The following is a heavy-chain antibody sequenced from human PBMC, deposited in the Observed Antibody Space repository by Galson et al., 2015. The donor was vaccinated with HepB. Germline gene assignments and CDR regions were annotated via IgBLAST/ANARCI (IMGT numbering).Heavy chain of an antibody. J-gene: IGHJ3*02. Sequence: SVKVSCKASGYTFTIYGISWVRQAPGQGLEWMGWISANNGNTNYAQKFQGRVTMTTDTSTGTAYMELRSLRSDDTAVYYCARDPYHILTENNAFDIWGQGTMVTVSS. D-gene: IGHD3-9*01. CDR1: GYTFTIYG. CDR2: ISANNGNT. CDR3: ARDPYHILTENNAFDI. V-gene: IGHV1-18*01.